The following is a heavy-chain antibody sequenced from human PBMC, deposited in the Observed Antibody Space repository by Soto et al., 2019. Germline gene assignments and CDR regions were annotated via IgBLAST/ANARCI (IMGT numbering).Heavy chain of an antibody. CDR2: ISAYNGNT. V-gene: IGHV1-18*01. Sequence: ASVKVSCKASGYTFTSYGISWVRQAPGQGLEWMGWISAYNGNTNYAQKLQGRVTMTTDTSTSTAYMELRSLRSDDTAVYYCARCYYDSSGYFYTRGKDDAFDIWGQGTMVTVSS. CDR3: ARCYYDSSGYFYTRGKDDAFDI. CDR1: GYTFTSYG. D-gene: IGHD3-22*01. J-gene: IGHJ3*02.